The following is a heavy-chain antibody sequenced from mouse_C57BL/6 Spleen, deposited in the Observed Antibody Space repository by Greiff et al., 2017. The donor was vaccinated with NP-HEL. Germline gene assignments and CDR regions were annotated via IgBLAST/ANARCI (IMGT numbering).Heavy chain of an antibody. CDR2: SRNKANDYTT. CDR3: ARDAPSDYGYFDY. Sequence: EVQLVESGGGLVQSGRSLRLSCATSGFTFSDFYMEWVRQAPGKGLEWIAASRNKANDYTTEYSASVKGRFIVSRDTSQSILYLQMNALGAEDTASYYCARDAPSDYGYFDYWGQGTTLTVSS. D-gene: IGHD2-4*01. J-gene: IGHJ2*01. V-gene: IGHV7-1*01. CDR1: GFTFSDFY.